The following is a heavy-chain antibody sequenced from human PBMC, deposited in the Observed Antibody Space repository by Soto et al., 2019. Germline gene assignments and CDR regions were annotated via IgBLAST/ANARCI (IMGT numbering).Heavy chain of an antibody. Sequence: SPTLSLTCAISGDSVSSNSAAWNWIRQSPSRGLEWLGRTYYRSKWYNDYAVSVKSRITINPDTSKNQFSLQLNSVTPEDTAVYYCAGGSGSYYNAYYGMDVWGQGTTVTVSS. CDR2: TYYRSKWYN. J-gene: IGHJ6*02. D-gene: IGHD3-10*01. V-gene: IGHV6-1*01. CDR3: AGGSGSYYNAYYGMDV. CDR1: GDSVSSNSAA.